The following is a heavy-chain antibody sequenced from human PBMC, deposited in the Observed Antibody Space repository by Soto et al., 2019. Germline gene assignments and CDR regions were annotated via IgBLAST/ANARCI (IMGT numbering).Heavy chain of an antibody. Sequence: QVQLVQSGAGVKKPGSSVKVSCKASGGTFSSYTISWVRQAPGQGLEWMGRIIPILGIANYAQKFQGRVTITADKSTSTAYMELSSLRSEDTAVYYCARHAGSSWYFLLDYWGQGTLVTVSS. CDR1: GGTFSSYT. D-gene: IGHD6-13*01. J-gene: IGHJ4*02. CDR2: IIPILGIA. CDR3: ARHAGSSWYFLLDY. V-gene: IGHV1-69*02.